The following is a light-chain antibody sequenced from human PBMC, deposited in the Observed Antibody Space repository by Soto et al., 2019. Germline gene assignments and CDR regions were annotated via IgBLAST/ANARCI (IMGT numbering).Light chain of an antibody. CDR2: GVS. Sequence: ELVLTQSPGTLSLSPVESAALSCRASQPVSSNFLAWYQQKPGQAPRLLIYGVSSRASGIPDRFFGSGSGTDFTLTINRLEPEDFAVYYCQQYANSPIIFGQGTRLEIK. CDR3: QQYANSPII. J-gene: IGKJ5*01. V-gene: IGKV3-20*01. CDR1: QPVSSNF.